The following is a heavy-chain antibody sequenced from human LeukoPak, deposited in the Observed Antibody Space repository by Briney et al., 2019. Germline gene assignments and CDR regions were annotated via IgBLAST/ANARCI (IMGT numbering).Heavy chain of an antibody. CDR2: IYYSGST. CDR1: GGSISSSSYY. CDR3: ARRGLIAARFSWFDP. J-gene: IGHJ5*02. D-gene: IGHD6-6*01. V-gene: IGHV4-39*01. Sequence: PSETLSLTCTVSGGSISSSSYYRGWIRQPPGKGLEWIGSIYYSGSTHYNPSLKSRATISVDTSKNQFSLKLSSVTAADTAVYYCARRGLIAARFSWFDPWGQGTLVTVSS.